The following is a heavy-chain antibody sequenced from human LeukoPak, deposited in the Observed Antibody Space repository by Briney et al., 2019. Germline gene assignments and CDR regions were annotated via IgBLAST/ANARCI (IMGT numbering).Heavy chain of an antibody. J-gene: IGHJ4*02. CDR2: IYYSGST. D-gene: IGHD1-14*01. Sequence: SGTLSLTCTVSGGSISSYYWSWIRQPPGKGLEWIGYIYYSGSTNYNPSLKSRVTISVDTSKNQFSLKLSSVTAADTAVYYCARHLPGIAFFDYWGQGTLVTVSS. CDR3: ARHLPGIAFFDY. V-gene: IGHV4-59*08. CDR1: GGSISSYY.